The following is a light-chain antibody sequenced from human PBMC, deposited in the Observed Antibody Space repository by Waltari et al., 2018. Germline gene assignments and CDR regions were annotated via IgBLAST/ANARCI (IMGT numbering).Light chain of an antibody. CDR3: QQYYSFPVT. Sequence: DIVMTQSPDSLAVSLGERATINCKCSQNVLYSSNNKNYLALYQQKPGQPPKLLIYWASTRESGVPDRFSGSGSGTDFTLTISRLQAEDVAVYYCQQYYSFPVTFGGGTKVEIK. CDR2: WAS. J-gene: IGKJ4*01. CDR1: QNVLYSSNNKNY. V-gene: IGKV4-1*01.